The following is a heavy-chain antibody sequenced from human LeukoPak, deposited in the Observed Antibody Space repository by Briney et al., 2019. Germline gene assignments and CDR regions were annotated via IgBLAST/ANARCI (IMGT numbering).Heavy chain of an antibody. V-gene: IGHV3-23*01. J-gene: IGHJ4*02. CDR2: ISGSGGST. CDR1: GFTFSSYA. D-gene: IGHD1-14*01. CDR3: AKDKPIDY. Sequence: PGGSLRLSCAASGFTFSSYAMSWVRQAPGKGLEWVSAISGSGGSTYYADSVKGRFTISRDNSKNTVFLQMNTLRTEDTAVYFCAKDKPIDYWGQGTLVTVSS.